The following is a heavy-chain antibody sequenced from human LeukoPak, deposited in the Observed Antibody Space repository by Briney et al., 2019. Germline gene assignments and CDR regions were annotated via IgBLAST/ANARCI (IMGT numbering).Heavy chain of an antibody. CDR2: IYYSGST. CDR3: ARDSRYGDSGDYYYYMDV. Sequence: SETLSLTCTVSGGSISSYYWSWIRQPPGKGLEWIGYIYYSGSTNYNPSLKSRVTISVDTSKNQFSLKLRSVTAADTAVYYCARDSRYGDSGDYYYYMDVWGKGTTVTVSS. CDR1: GGSISSYY. D-gene: IGHD4-17*01. V-gene: IGHV4-59*01. J-gene: IGHJ6*03.